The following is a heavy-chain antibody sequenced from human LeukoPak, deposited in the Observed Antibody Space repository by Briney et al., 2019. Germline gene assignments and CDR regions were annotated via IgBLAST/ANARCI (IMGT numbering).Heavy chain of an antibody. CDR2: IRSDGTSK. CDR1: GFTFSSYG. V-gene: IGHV3-30*02. D-gene: IGHD2-2*01. CDR3: AKGHSSTYVIDY. J-gene: IGHJ4*02. Sequence: PGGSLRLSCSASGFTFSSYGIHWVRQAPGKGLEWVIFIRSDGTSKFYADSVKGRFTISRDNSKNTLYLQMNSLRADDTAVYYCAKGHSSTYVIDYWGQGTLVTISS.